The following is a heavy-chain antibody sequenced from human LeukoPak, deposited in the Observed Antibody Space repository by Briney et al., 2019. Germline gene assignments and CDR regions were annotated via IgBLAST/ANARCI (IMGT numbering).Heavy chain of an antibody. Sequence: SGGSLRLSCAASGFTFSSYAMSWVRQAPGKWLEWVSAITGSGGSTYYADSVKGRFTISRDNSKNTLYLQMNSLRAEDTAVYYCAQALLEPFDYWGQGTLVTVSS. J-gene: IGHJ4*02. V-gene: IGHV3-23*01. CDR1: GFTFSSYA. D-gene: IGHD3-3*01. CDR2: ITGSGGST. CDR3: AQALLEPFDY.